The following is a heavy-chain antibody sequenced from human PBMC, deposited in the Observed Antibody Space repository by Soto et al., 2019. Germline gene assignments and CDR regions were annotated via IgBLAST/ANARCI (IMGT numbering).Heavy chain of an antibody. CDR2: VYSTGGT. V-gene: IGHV4-59*08. Sequence: QVQLQQSGPGLVKPSETLSLTCSVSSGPTSSHNWGWIRQTPGRGLEWIGYVYSTGGTSYNPSLNXXVXXSADPSTNRISLTLHSVTAADTAVYYCVRQGIGNLPGLVDVWGQGTTVRVSS. CDR3: VRQGIGNLPGLVDV. D-gene: IGHD1-1*01. J-gene: IGHJ6*02. CDR1: SGPTSSHN.